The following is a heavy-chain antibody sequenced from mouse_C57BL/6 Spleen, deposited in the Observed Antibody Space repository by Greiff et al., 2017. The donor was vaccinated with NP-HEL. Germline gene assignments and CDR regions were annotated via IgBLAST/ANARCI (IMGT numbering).Heavy chain of an antibody. CDR1: GYSITSGYY. J-gene: IGHJ2*01. Sequence: DVQLQESGPGLVKPSQSLSLTCSVTGYSITSGYYWNWIRQFPGNKLEWMGYISYDGSNNYNPSLKNRISITRDTSKNQFFLKLNSVTTEDTATYYCARLRPTLYYFDYWGQGTTLTVSS. V-gene: IGHV3-6*01. CDR3: ARLRPTLYYFDY. CDR2: ISYDGSN. D-gene: IGHD1-2*01.